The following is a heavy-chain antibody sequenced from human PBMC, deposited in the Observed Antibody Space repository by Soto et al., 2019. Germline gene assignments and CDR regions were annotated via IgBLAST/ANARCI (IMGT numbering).Heavy chain of an antibody. D-gene: IGHD6-19*01. V-gene: IGHV3-30-3*01. J-gene: IGHJ3*02. CDR1: GFTFSSYA. CDR3: AASIAVAGTGDAFDI. Sequence: GGSLKLSCAASGFTFSSYAMHWVRQAPDKGLEWVAVISYDGSNKYYADSVKGRFTISRDNSKNTLYLQMNSLRAEDTAVYYCAASIAVAGTGDAFDIWGQGTMVTVSS. CDR2: ISYDGSNK.